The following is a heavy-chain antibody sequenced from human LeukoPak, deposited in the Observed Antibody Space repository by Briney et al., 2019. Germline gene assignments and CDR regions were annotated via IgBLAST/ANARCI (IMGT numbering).Heavy chain of an antibody. J-gene: IGHJ4*02. V-gene: IGHV3-66*01. Sequence: PGGSLRLSCAASGFTVSSNYMSWVRQAPEKGLEWVSVIYSGGDTDYTDSVKGRFTISRDNSKNILYLQMNSLRAEDTAVYYCATIAPAGISTVYWGQGTLVTVSS. D-gene: IGHD6-13*01. CDR2: IYSGGDT. CDR3: ATIAPAGISTVY. CDR1: GFTVSSNY.